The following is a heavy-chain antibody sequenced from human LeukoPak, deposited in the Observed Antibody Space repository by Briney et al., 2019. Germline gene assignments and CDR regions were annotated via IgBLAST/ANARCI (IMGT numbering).Heavy chain of an antibody. V-gene: IGHV3-33*01. CDR2: IWYDGSNK. J-gene: IGHJ4*02. CDR3: ARDPGVTTYYFDS. D-gene: IGHD4-17*01. CDR1: GFTFSTYG. Sequence: GGSLRLSCAASGFTFSTYGMHWVRQAPGKGLEWVAVIWYDGSNKYYADSVKGRFTISRDNSENTLYLQMNSLRAEDTAVYFCARDPGVTTYYFDSWGQGTLVTVSS.